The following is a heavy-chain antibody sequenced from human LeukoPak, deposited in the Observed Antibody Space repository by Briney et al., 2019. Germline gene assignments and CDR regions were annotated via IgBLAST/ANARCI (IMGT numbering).Heavy chain of an antibody. Sequence: PGGSLRLSCAASGFTFNSYAITWVRQAPGKGLEWVSAISASGHKTYYADSVKGRFTISRDNFKNTLYLQMNSLRAEDTAVYYCAKELVPYYFDYWGQGTLVTVSS. V-gene: IGHV3-23*01. J-gene: IGHJ4*02. CDR2: ISASGHKT. CDR3: AKELVPYYFDY. CDR1: GFTFNSYA. D-gene: IGHD2-2*01.